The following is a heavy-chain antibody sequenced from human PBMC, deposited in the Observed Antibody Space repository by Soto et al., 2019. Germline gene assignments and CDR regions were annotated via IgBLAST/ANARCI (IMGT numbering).Heavy chain of an antibody. V-gene: IGHV3-53*04. CDR3: ARDGVAAPGRWYFDL. Sequence: EVQLVASGGGLVQPGGSLRLSCAASGFTVSSNYMSWVRQAPGKGLEWVSVIYSGGSTYYADSVKGRFTISRHNSKNTLYLQMNSLRAEDTAVYYCARDGVAAPGRWYFDLWGRGTLVTVSS. D-gene: IGHD2-15*01. CDR2: IYSGGST. CDR1: GFTVSSNY. J-gene: IGHJ2*01.